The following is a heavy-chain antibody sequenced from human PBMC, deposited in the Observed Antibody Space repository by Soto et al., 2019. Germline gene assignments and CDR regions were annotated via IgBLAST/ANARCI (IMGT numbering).Heavy chain of an antibody. V-gene: IGHV1-69*12. J-gene: IGHJ5*02. CDR2: LIPIFGTA. CDR1: GGTFSSYA. Sequence: QVQLVQSGAEVKKPGSSVKVSCKASGGTFSSYAISWVRQAPGQGLEWMGGLIPIFGTANYAQKFQGSVTLTADEATSTAYMEMSSLRSEDTAVYYCARGGPVLDDFWGGYYGARLWFAPWGQGTLVTVSS. D-gene: IGHD3-3*01. CDR3: ARGGPVLDDFWGGYYGARLWFAP.